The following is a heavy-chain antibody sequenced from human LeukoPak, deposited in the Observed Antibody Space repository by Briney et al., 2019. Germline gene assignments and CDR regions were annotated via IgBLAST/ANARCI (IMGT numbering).Heavy chain of an antibody. D-gene: IGHD6-19*01. CDR1: GFTFSSYG. Sequence: PGRSLRLSCAASGFTFSSYGMHWVRQAPGKGLELVAVIWYDGTNKYYADSVRGRFTISRDNSKNTLYLQMNSLRAEDTAVYYCARGQWLDLYWGQGTLVTVSS. V-gene: IGHV3-33*01. J-gene: IGHJ4*02. CDR2: IWYDGTNK. CDR3: ARGQWLDLY.